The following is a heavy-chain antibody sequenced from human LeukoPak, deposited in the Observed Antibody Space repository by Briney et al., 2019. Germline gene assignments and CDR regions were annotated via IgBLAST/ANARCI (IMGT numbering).Heavy chain of an antibody. CDR1: GFTISPYS. J-gene: IGHJ3*02. V-gene: IGHV3-21*06. Sequence: PGGSLSLSCATSGFTISPYSMSWVRQAPGKGLEWVACISSSGSHTYYADSMKGRFIISRDNAKNSMSLHINSLRVEDTAMYFCARGDVDYYDSSGSDAFYIWGQGTGVTVSS. CDR3: ARGDVDYYDSSGSDAFYI. D-gene: IGHD3-22*01. CDR2: ISSSGSHT.